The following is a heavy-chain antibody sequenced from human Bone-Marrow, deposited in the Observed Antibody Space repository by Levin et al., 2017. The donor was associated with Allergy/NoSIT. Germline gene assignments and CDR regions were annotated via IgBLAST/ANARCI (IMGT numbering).Heavy chain of an antibody. J-gene: IGHJ6*02. CDR2: ISYDGSYK. CDR3: AKDSKVDSSYDSAMDV. Sequence: PGGSLRLSCAASGFTFNNYDMHWVRQAPGKGLEWVAVISYDGSYKYYADSVKGRFTISRDDSKNTLCLQMNSLRVEDSAVYYCAKDSKVDSSYDSAMDVWGQGTTVIVSS. V-gene: IGHV3-30*18. CDR1: GFTFNNYD. D-gene: IGHD3-22*01.